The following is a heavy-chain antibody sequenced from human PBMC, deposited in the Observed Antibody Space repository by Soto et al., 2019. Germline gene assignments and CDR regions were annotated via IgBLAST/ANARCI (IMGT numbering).Heavy chain of an antibody. D-gene: IGHD1-1*01. J-gene: IGHJ6*02. V-gene: IGHV4-31*03. CDR2: IYYSGST. CDR3: ARDWGRTGTGYYYYGMDV. Sequence: LSLTCTVSGGSISSGGYYRSWIRQHPGKGLEWIGYIYYSGSTYYNPSLKSRVTISVDTSKNQFSLKLSSATAADTAVYYCARDWGRTGTGYYYYGMDVWGQGTTVTVSS. CDR1: GGSISSGGYY.